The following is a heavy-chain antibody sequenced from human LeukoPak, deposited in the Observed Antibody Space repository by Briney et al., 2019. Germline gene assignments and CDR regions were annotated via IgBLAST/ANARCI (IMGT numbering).Heavy chain of an antibody. D-gene: IGHD4-23*01. J-gene: IGHJ5*01. CDR1: GGYISSINHH. CDR2: IYNGRTT. V-gene: IGHV4-39*01. Sequence: SETLSLTCTVSGGYISSINHHWGWVRQSPGKDLEWIGSIYNGRTTFSNPSLNSRVTISIVTSKNQFSLQLNSVTAADTAVYYCVRHDGRSGGTMGAFDSWGQGSLVTVSS. CDR3: VRHDGRSGGTMGAFDS.